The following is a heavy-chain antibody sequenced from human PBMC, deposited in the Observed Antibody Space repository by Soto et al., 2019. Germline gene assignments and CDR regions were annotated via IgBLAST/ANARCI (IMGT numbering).Heavy chain of an antibody. CDR2: IYYSGTT. D-gene: IGHD1-26*01. V-gene: IGHV4-28*01. J-gene: IGHJ4*02. CDR1: GYSISSSNW. CDR3: ARREIQGPIDY. Sequence: PLETLSLTCAVSGYSISSSNWLGWIRQPPGKGLEWIGYIYYSGTTYYNPSLKSRVTMSVDTSKNQFSLKLTSVTAVDTAVYYCARREIQGPIDYWGQGTLVTVSS.